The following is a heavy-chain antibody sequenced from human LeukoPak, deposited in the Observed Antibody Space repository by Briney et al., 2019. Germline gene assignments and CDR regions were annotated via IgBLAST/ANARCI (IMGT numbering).Heavy chain of an antibody. CDR3: ARSTSHYYYYYMDV. J-gene: IGHJ6*03. V-gene: IGHV3-48*03. CDR2: ISSSGSTI. Sequence: PGGSLRLSCAASGFTFSSYEMNWVRQAPGKGLEWVSYISSSGSTIYYADSVKGRFTISRDNATNTLFLQMNSLRADDTAVYYCARSTSHYYYYYMDVWGKGTTVTISS. CDR1: GFTFSSYE.